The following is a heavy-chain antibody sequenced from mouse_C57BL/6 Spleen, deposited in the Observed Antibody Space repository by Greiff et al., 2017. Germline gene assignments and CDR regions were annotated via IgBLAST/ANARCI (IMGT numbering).Heavy chain of an antibody. D-gene: IGHD3-2*02. CDR3: ARSSGYDYFDY. V-gene: IGHV1-64*01. CDR1: GYTFTSYW. J-gene: IGHJ2*01. CDR2: IHPNSGST. Sequence: QVQLQQPGAELVKPGASVKLSCKASGYTFTSYWMHWVKQRPGQGLEWIGMIHPNSGSTNYNEKFKSKATLTVDKSSSTAYMQLSSLTSEDSAVYYCARSSGYDYFDYWGQGTTLTVSS.